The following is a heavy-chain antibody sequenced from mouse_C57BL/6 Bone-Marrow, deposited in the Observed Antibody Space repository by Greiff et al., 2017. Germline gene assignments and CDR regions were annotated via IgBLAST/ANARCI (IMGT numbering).Heavy chain of an antibody. Sequence: VQLQQSGAELVKPGASVKISCKASGYAFSSYWMNWVKQRPGKGLEWIGLIYPGDGDTNYNGKFKGKATLTADKSSSTAYMQLSSLTSEDSAVYCCARDNYGVGPWFAYWGQGTLVTVSA. CDR1: GYAFSSYW. CDR3: ARDNYGVGPWFAY. J-gene: IGHJ3*01. V-gene: IGHV1-80*01. D-gene: IGHD1-1*01. CDR2: IYPGDGDT.